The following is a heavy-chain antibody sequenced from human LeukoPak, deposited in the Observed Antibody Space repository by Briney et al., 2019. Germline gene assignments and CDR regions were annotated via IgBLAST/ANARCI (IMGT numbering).Heavy chain of an antibody. V-gene: IGHV4-38-2*02. CDR3: ARVNTPVATFDY. CDR2: ISHSATT. D-gene: IGHD2-15*01. J-gene: IGHJ4*02. CDR1: GYSISSSFY. Sequence: SETLSLTCNVSGYSISSSFYGAWIRQPPGKGLEWIATISHSATTYYTPSLKSRLTMSVDTSKNQFSLKLSSVTVADTAVYYCARVNTPVATFDYWGQGTLVTVSS.